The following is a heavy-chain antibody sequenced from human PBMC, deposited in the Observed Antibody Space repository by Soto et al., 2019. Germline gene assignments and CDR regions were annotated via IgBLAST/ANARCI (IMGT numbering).Heavy chain of an antibody. D-gene: IGHD3-22*01. CDR1: GGSISSYD. V-gene: IGHV4-59*01. CDR3: ARAKVGYYDCFDY. Sequence: ASVPMSVTCPVAGGSISSYDWNWIRQTPGKGLEWIGYIYYSGSTNYNPSLKSRVTIAVDTSKNQFSLKLSSVTAADTAVYYCARAKVGYYDCFDYWGQGTLVTVSS. J-gene: IGHJ4*02. CDR2: IYYSGST.